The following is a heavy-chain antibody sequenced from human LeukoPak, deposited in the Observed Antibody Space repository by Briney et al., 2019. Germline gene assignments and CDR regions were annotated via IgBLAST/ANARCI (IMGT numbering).Heavy chain of an antibody. CDR2: ISSSGSTI. V-gene: IGHV3-48*04. CDR3: ARDYYDSSGFYSQSY. CDR1: GFTFSSYS. J-gene: IGHJ4*02. D-gene: IGHD3-22*01. Sequence: PGGSLRLSCAASGFTFSSYSMNWVRQAPGKGLEWVSHISSSGSTIYYADSVKGRFTISRDNAKNSLYLQMNSLRAEDTAVYYCARDYYDSSGFYSQSYWGQGTRVTVSS.